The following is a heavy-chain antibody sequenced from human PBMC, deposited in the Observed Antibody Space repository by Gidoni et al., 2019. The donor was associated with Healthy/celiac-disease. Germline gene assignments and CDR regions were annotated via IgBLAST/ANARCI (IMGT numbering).Heavy chain of an antibody. CDR2: ISSSSSHI. Sequence: EVQLVESGGGLVKPGGSLRLSCAASGFTFSSYSMNWVRQAPGKGLEGVSSISSSSSHIYYADSVKGRFTISRDNAKNSLYLQMNSLRAEDTAVYYCARRTGKNGYFQHWGQGTLVTVSS. V-gene: IGHV3-21*01. CDR3: ARRTGKNGYFQH. D-gene: IGHD1-1*01. CDR1: GFTFSSYS. J-gene: IGHJ1*01.